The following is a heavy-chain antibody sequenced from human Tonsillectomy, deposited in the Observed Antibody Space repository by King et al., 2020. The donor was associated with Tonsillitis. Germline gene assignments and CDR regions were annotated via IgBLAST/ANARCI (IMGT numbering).Heavy chain of an antibody. D-gene: IGHD3-22*01. CDR1: GGSISSSNW. Sequence: QLQESGPGLVKPSGTLSLTCAVSGGSISSSNWWSWVRQPPGKGLEWIGEIYHTGRTNYNPSLKSRVAISVDNSKNQFSLGLTSVTAADTAVYYCARSPNYYDSSGYSWAFDMWGQGTMVTVSS. J-gene: IGHJ3*02. CDR3: ARSPNYYDSSGYSWAFDM. CDR2: IYHTGRT. V-gene: IGHV4-4*02.